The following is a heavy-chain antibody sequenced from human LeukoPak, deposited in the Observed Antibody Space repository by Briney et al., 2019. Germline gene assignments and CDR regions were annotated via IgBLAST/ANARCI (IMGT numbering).Heavy chain of an antibody. CDR2: IYYSGST. Sequence: ASPSLSLTCTLSAGSISRSPYYSGWIRQLPGRGLEWFGNIYYSGSTYYTPSLKTRVTISVDTSKNQFSLKLTSVTAADTAVYYCARHASVDGNWPRPLDYWGQGSLVTVSS. V-gene: IGHV4-39*01. J-gene: IGHJ4*02. CDR1: AGSISRSPYY. D-gene: IGHD6-19*01. CDR3: ARHASVDGNWPRPLDY.